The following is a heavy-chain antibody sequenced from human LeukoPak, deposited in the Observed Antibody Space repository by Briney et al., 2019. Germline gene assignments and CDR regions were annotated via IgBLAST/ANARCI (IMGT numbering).Heavy chain of an antibody. CDR2: IYTSGST. D-gene: IGHD3-22*01. J-gene: IGHJ4*02. V-gene: IGHV4-59*10. Sequence: PSETLSLTCAVYGGSFSGYYWSWIRQPAGKGLEWIGRIYTSGSTNYNPSLKSRVTMSVDTSKNQFSLKLSSVTAADTAVYYCAGSDSSGNAYYFDYWGQGALVTVSS. CDR3: AGSDSSGNAYYFDY. CDR1: GGSFSGYY.